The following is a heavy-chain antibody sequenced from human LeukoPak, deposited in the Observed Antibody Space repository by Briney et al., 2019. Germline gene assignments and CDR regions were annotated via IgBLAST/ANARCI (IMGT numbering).Heavy chain of an antibody. CDR3: ARIGSSWKREYYFDY. CDR1: GYSISRSNW. CDR2: IYYSGSI. V-gene: IGHV4-28*05. D-gene: IGHD6-13*01. Sequence: SETLSLTCAVSGYSISRSNWWGWIRQPPGKGLEWIGYIYYSGSIYYNPSLKSRVTMSVDTSKNQFSLKLSSVTAVDTAVYYCARIGSSWKREYYFDYWGQGTLVTVSS. J-gene: IGHJ4*02.